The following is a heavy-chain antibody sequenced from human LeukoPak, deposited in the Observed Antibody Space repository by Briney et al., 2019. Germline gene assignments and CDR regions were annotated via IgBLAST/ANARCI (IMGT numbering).Heavy chain of an antibody. D-gene: IGHD2-2*01. CDR1: GGSISSGSYY. CDR2: IYTSGST. V-gene: IGHV4-61*02. CDR3: AKSPPAARQYYYYYYMDV. Sequence: PSETLSLTCTVSGGSISSGSYYWSWIRQPAGKGLEWIGRIYTSGSTNYNPSLKSRVTISVDTSKNQFSLKLSSVTAADTAVYYCAKSPPAARQYYYYYYMDVWGKGTTVTVSS. J-gene: IGHJ6*03.